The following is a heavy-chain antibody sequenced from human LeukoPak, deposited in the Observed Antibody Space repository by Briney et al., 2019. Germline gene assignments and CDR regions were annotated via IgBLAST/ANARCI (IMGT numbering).Heavy chain of an antibody. CDR1: GFTFSSYG. CDR2: ISYDGSNK. Sequence: PGRSLRLSCAASGFTFSSYGMHWVRQAPGKGLEWVAVISYDGSNKYYADSVKGRFTISRDNSKNTLYLQMNSLRAEDTAAYYCAKQRGDYGSGSYSLYYYYGMDVWGQGTTVTVYS. J-gene: IGHJ6*02. CDR3: AKQRGDYGSGSYSLYYYYGMDV. V-gene: IGHV3-30*18. D-gene: IGHD3-10*01.